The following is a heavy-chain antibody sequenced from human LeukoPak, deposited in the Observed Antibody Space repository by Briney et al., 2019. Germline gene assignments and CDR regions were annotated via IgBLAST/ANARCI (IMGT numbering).Heavy chain of an antibody. CDR3: ARGRHQYYDILTGYYGINWFDP. D-gene: IGHD3-9*01. J-gene: IGHJ5*02. V-gene: IGHV3-21*01. Sequence: GGSLRLSCAASGFTLSSYSMNWVRQAPGKGLEWVSSISSSSSYIYYADSVKGRFTISRDNAKNSLYLQMNSLRAEDTAVYYCARGRHQYYDILTGYYGINWFDPWGQGTLVTVSS. CDR2: ISSSSSYI. CDR1: GFTLSSYS.